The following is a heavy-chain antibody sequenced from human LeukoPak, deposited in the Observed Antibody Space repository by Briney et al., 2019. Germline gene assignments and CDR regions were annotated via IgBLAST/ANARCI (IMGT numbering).Heavy chain of an antibody. CDR3: ARTTEAHSWRTRYYDYYMDV. V-gene: IGHV4-61*02. D-gene: IGHD6-13*01. Sequence: SSETLSLTCTVSGGSINSGSYYWSWIRQPAGKGLEWIGRIYTSGSTKYNPSLKSRVTISVDTSKNQFSLKLSSVTAADTAVYYCARTTEAHSWRTRYYDYYMDVWGKGTTVTVSS. CDR2: IYTSGST. J-gene: IGHJ6*03. CDR1: GGSINSGSYY.